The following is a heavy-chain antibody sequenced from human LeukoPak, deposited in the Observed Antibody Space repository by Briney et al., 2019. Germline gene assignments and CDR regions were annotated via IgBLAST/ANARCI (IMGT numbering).Heavy chain of an antibody. CDR3: ARDPHCSSSSCPRDY. D-gene: IGHD2-2*01. V-gene: IGHV4-39*07. Sequence: SETLSLTCTVSGGSISSSYYYWGWIRQPPGKGLEWIGSIYYSGSTYYNPSLKSRVTISVDTSKNQFSLKLSSVTAADTAVYYCARDPHCSSSSCPRDYWGQGTLVTVSS. J-gene: IGHJ4*02. CDR1: GGSISSSYYY. CDR2: IYYSGST.